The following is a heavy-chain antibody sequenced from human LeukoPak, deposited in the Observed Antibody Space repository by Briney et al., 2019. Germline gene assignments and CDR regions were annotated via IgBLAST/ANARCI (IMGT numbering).Heavy chain of an antibody. V-gene: IGHV4-39*07. CDR2: IYYSGST. CDR3: ARILVYTYYFDY. CDR1: GGPISSTSYY. D-gene: IGHD2-8*01. Sequence: SETLSLTCTVSGGPISSTSYYWGWIRQPPGKGLEWIGSIYYSGSTYYNPSLKSRVTISVDTSKNQFSLRLSSVTAADTAVYYCARILVYTYYFDYWGQGTLVTVSS. J-gene: IGHJ4*02.